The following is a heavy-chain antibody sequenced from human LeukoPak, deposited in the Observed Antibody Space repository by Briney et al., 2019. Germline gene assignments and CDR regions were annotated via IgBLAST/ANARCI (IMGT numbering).Heavy chain of an antibody. D-gene: IGHD3-22*01. CDR2: IKQDGSEK. Sequence: GGSLRLSCAASGFTFSSYWMSWVRQDPGKGLEWVANIKQDGSEKYYVDSVKGRFTISRDNAKNSLYLQMNSLRAEDTAVYYCARDRPSGYYSYWGQGTLVTVSS. CDR1: GFTFSSYW. CDR3: ARDRPSGYYSY. J-gene: IGHJ4*02. V-gene: IGHV3-7*01.